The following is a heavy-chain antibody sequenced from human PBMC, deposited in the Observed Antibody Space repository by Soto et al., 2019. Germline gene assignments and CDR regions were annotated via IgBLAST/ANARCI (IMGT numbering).Heavy chain of an antibody. J-gene: IGHJ6*02. CDR2: ISAYNGNT. Sequence: AAVKVSCKASGYTFTSYGISWVRQAPGQGLEWMGWISAYNGNTNYAQKLQGRVTMTTDTSTSTAYMELRSLRSDDTAVYYCARDRSSWFYLYYYYYYGMDFWGQGTTVTGSS. CDR3: ARDRSSWFYLYYYYYYGMDF. CDR1: GYTFTSYG. D-gene: IGHD6-13*01. V-gene: IGHV1-18*04.